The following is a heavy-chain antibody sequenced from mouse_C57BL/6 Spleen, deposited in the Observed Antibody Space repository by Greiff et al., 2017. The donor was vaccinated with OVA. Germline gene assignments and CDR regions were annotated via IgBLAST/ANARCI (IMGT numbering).Heavy chain of an antibody. Sequence: EVQGVESGGGLVKPGGSLKLSCAASGFTFSDYGMHWVRQAPEQGLEWVAYISSGSSTIYYADTVTGRFTISRVNAKNTLFLQMTSLRSEDTAMYYCARPVYYDYDEGRSSWFACWGQGTLVTVSA. J-gene: IGHJ3*01. D-gene: IGHD2-4*01. V-gene: IGHV5-17*01. CDR1: GFTFSDYG. CDR3: ARPVYYDYDEGRSSWFAC. CDR2: ISSGSSTI.